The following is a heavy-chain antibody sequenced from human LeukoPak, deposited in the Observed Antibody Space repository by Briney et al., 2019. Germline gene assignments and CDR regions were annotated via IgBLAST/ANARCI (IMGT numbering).Heavy chain of an antibody. CDR2: IIPIFGTA. D-gene: IGHD2-15*01. CDR3: ARDRTPYYYYYYGMDV. J-gene: IGHJ6*02. V-gene: IGHV1-69*05. Sequence: VASVKVSCKASGGTFSSYAISWVRQAPGQGLEWMGGIIPIFGTANYAQKFQGRVTITTDESTSTAYMELSSLRSEDTAVYYCARDRTPYYYYYYGMDVWGQGTTVTVSS. CDR1: GGTFSSYA.